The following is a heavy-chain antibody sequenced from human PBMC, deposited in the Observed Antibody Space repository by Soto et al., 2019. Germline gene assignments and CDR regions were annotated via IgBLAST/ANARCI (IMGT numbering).Heavy chain of an antibody. V-gene: IGHV1-69*01. J-gene: IGHJ3*02. D-gene: IGHD6-25*01. CDR3: AGGPEGAARDAFDI. CDR2: IIPIFGTA. Sequence: QVQLVQSGAEVKKPGSSVKVSCKASGGTFSSYAISWVRQAPGQGLEWMGGIIPIFGTANYAQKFQGRVTITADESTGTAYMELSSLRSEDTAVYYCAGGPEGAARDAFDIWGQGTMVTVSS. CDR1: GGTFSSYA.